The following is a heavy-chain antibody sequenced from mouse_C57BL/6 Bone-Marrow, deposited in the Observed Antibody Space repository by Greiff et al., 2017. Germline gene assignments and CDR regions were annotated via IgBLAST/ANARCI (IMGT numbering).Heavy chain of an antibody. Sequence: QVQLQQSGPELVKPGASVKISCKASGYAFSSSWMNWVKQRPGKGLEWIGRIYPGDGDTNYNGKFKGKATLTADKSSSTAYMQLSSLTSEDSAVYVCARRDYGSISYAMDYWGQGTSVTVSS. CDR1: GYAFSSSW. V-gene: IGHV1-82*01. J-gene: IGHJ4*01. CDR3: ARRDYGSISYAMDY. CDR2: IYPGDGDT. D-gene: IGHD1-1*01.